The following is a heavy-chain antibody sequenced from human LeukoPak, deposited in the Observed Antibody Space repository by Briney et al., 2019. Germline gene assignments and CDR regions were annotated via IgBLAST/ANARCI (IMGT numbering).Heavy chain of an antibody. CDR2: IKQDGSEK. CDR1: GFTFSIFV. D-gene: IGHD4-17*01. J-gene: IGHJ4*02. Sequence: PGGSLTLSCEASGFTFSIFVMHCVRQAPGKGLEWVANIKQDGSEKYYVDSVKGRFTISRDNAKNSLYLQMNSLRAEDTAVYYCAKTDYGDYIDYWGQGTLVTVSS. CDR3: AKTDYGDYIDY. V-gene: IGHV3-7*01.